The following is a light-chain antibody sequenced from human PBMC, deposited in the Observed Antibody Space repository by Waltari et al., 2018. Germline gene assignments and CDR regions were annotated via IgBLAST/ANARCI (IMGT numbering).Light chain of an antibody. CDR3: SSFALNTNHYV. V-gene: IGLV2-8*01. CDR1: RSDIGASDF. CDR2: EVN. J-gene: IGLJ1*01. Sequence: QSALTQPPSASGSPGQSVTISCSGSRSDIGASDFVSWYHPPPGKTPRLIISEVNKRPSGVPSRFSGSKSGNTASLTVSGLQPDDEGDFYCSSFALNTNHYVFGSGTKVTVL.